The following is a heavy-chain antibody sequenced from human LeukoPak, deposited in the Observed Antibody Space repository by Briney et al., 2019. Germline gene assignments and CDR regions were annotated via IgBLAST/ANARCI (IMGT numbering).Heavy chain of an antibody. V-gene: IGHV1-69*04. CDR2: IIPILGIA. J-gene: IGHJ4*02. D-gene: IGHD2-8*01. Sequence: ASVKVSCKASGYTFTSYGISWVRQAPGQGLEWMGRIIPILGIANYAQKFQGRVTITADKSTSTAYMELSSLRSEDTAVYYCARGYCTNGVCAPSDYWGQGTLVTVSS. CDR1: GYTFTSYG. CDR3: ARGYCTNGVCAPSDY.